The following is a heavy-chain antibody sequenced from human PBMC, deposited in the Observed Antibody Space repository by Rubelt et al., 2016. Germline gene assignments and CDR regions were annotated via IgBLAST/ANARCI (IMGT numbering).Heavy chain of an antibody. V-gene: IGHV3-9*01. Sequence: NSGSIGYADSVKGRFTISRDNAKNSLYLQMNSLRAEDTAVYYCAKDGDFWSGELYYFDYWGQGTLVTVSS. D-gene: IGHD3-3*01. J-gene: IGHJ4*02. CDR2: NSGSI. CDR3: AKDGDFWSGELYYFDY.